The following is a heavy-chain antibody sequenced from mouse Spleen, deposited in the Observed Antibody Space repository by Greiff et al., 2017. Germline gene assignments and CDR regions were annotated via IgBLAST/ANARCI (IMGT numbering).Heavy chain of an antibody. CDR3: ANDRGFAY. CDR1: GFTFSSYG. Sequence: EVQLVESGGDLVKPGGSLKLSCAASGFTFSSYGMSWVRQTPDKRLEWVATISSGGSYTYYPDSVKGRFTISRDNAKNTLYLQMSSLKSEDTAMYYCANDRGFAYWGQGTLVTVSA. V-gene: IGHV5-6*01. J-gene: IGHJ3*01. D-gene: IGHD2-12*01. CDR2: ISSGGSYT.